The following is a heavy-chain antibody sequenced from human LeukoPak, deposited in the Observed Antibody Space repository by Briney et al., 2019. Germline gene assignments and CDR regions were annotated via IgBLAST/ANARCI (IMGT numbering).Heavy chain of an antibody. V-gene: IGHV3-48*01. CDR2: ISSSSSTI. CDR1: GFTFSSYS. CDR3: TRSGSGWYVDNWFDS. Sequence: PGGSLRLSCAASGFTFSSYSMNWVRQAPGKGLEWVSYISSSSSTIYYADSMKGRFTISRDNAKNPLYLQMNSLRAEDTAVYYCTRSGSGWYVDNWFDSWGQGTLVTVSS. J-gene: IGHJ5*01. D-gene: IGHD6-19*01.